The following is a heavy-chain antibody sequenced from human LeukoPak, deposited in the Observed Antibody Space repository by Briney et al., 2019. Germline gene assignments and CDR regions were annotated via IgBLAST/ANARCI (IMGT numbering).Heavy chain of an antibody. J-gene: IGHJ4*02. CDR2: IYYSGST. Sequence: SETLSLTCTVSGGSISSSSYYWGWIRQPPGKGLEWIGSIYYSGSTYYNPSLKSRVTISVDTSKNQFSLKLSSVTAADTAVYYCARSGRGYSGYVQVDYWGQGTLVTVSS. CDR3: ARSGRGYSGYVQVDY. CDR1: GGSISSSSYY. V-gene: IGHV4-39*07. D-gene: IGHD5-12*01.